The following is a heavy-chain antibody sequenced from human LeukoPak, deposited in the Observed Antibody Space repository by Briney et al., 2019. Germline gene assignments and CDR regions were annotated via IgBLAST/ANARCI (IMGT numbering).Heavy chain of an antibody. V-gene: IGHV4-4*07. D-gene: IGHD6-19*01. CDR1: GGSISSDS. Sequence: SETLSLTCTVSGGSISSDSWSWIRQPAGKGLEWIGRIHTSGSTNYNPSLKSRVTMSVDTSKNQISLKVNSVTAADTAVYYCARDHSGWYFDYWGQGTLVTVSS. CDR2: IHTSGST. CDR3: ARDHSGWYFDY. J-gene: IGHJ4*02.